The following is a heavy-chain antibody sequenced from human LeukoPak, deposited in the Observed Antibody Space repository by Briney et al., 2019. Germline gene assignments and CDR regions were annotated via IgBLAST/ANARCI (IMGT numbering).Heavy chain of an antibody. J-gene: IGHJ4*02. CDR1: GDSISSGGYS. D-gene: IGHD6-19*01. CDR2: IYYSGST. CDR3: ARGGSGWYGDFDY. V-gene: IGHV4-30-4*07. Sequence: SETLSLTCAVSGDSISSGGYSWSWVRQPPGKGLDWIGNIYYSGSTYYNPSLKSRVTISIDTSKTQFSLKLSSVTAADTAVYYCARGGSGWYGDFDYWGQGTLVTVSS.